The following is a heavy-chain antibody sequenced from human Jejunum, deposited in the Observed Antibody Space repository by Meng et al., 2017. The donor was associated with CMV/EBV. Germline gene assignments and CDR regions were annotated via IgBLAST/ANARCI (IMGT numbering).Heavy chain of an antibody. CDR3: ARGGYSSSSGEYDY. CDR1: GFTLDDYG. Sequence: SGFTLDDYGMTWVRQGPGKGLGWISGIDGSVGSTAYADSVNGRFTISRDNAKNSLYLLMNSLRAEDTALYYCARGGYSSSSGEYDYWGQGTLVTVSS. V-gene: IGHV3-20*03. J-gene: IGHJ4*02. D-gene: IGHD6-6*01. CDR2: IDGSVGST.